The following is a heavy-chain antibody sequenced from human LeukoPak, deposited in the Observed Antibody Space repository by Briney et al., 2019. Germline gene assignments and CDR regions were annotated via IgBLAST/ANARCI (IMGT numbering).Heavy chain of an antibody. D-gene: IGHD1-26*01. CDR1: GFTFSSYE. Sequence: GGSLRFSCAASGFTFSSYEMNWVRQAPGKGLEWVSYISSSGSTIYYADSVKGRFTISRDNAKNTLYLQMNSLRAEDMAVYYCAKERSPMGRWGQGTLVTVSS. CDR2: ISSSGSTI. V-gene: IGHV3-48*03. J-gene: IGHJ4*02. CDR3: AKERSPMGR.